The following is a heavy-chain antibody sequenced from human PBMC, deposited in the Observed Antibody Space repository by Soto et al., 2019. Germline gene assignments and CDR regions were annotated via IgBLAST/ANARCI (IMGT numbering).Heavy chain of an antibody. CDR2: SYYSGSP. D-gene: IGHD3-16*01. CDR1: GGAISRGDHY. J-gene: IGHJ5*02. CDR3: ARERFTHNWFDP. Sequence: SETLSLTXTVSGGAISRGDHYWSWIRQPPGKGLEWIGYSYYSGSPYYNPSLKSRVTISVDTSKNQFSLKLSSVTAADTAVYYCARERFTHNWFDPWGQGTLVTVSS. V-gene: IGHV4-30-4*01.